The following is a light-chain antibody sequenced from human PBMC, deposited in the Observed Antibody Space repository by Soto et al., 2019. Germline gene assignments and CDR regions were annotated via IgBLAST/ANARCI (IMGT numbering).Light chain of an antibody. V-gene: IGKV3-20*01. J-gene: IGKJ1*01. CDR3: QQYGSSGT. CDR1: QSVSSY. Sequence: EIVLTQSPATLSLSPGERATLSCRASQSVSSYLAWYQQKPGQAPRLLFYGASSRATGIPDRFIGSGSGTDFPLTISRLEHEDFAVYYYQQYGSSGTFGQGTKVDIK. CDR2: GAS.